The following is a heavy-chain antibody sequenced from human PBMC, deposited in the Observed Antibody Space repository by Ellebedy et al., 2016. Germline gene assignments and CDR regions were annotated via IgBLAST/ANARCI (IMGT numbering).Heavy chain of an antibody. D-gene: IGHD4-17*01. CDR1: GGSFSSYY. CDR2: IYYSGST. V-gene: IGHV4-59*08. CDR3: ARQHFGDYVDY. Sequence: SETLSLTCTVSGGSFSSYYWSWIRQPPGKGLEWLGYIYYSGSTNYNPSLKSRVTISVDTSKNQFSLKLNSVTAADTAVYFCARQHFGDYVDYWGQGILVTVSS. J-gene: IGHJ4*02.